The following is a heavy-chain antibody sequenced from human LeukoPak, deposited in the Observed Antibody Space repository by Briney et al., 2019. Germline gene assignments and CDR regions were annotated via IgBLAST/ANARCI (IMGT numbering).Heavy chain of an antibody. J-gene: IGHJ5*02. CDR2: IYYRGST. Sequence: PSETLSLTCAVYGGSFTGYYWGLIRQPPEKGLEWIGSIYYRGSTYYNPSLKSRVTISVDTSKNQFSLKLSSVTAADTAVYYCASWYSSTWTNWFDPWGQGTLVTVSS. CDR3: ASWYSSTWTNWFDP. CDR1: GGSFTGYY. V-gene: IGHV4-39*01. D-gene: IGHD6-13*01.